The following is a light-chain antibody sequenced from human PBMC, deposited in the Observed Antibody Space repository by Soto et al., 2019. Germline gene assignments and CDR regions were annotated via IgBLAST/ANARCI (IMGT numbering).Light chain of an antibody. V-gene: IGLV1-40*01. J-gene: IGLJ2*01. CDR3: CSKSGGTSVI. CDR2: GNS. Sequence: QSVLTQPPSVSGAPGQRVTISCTGSSSNIGAGYDVHWYQQLPGTAPKLLIYGNSNRPSGVPDRFSGSKSGTSASLAITGLQAEDEADYYCCSKSGGTSVIFGGGTKLTVL. CDR1: SSNIGAGYD.